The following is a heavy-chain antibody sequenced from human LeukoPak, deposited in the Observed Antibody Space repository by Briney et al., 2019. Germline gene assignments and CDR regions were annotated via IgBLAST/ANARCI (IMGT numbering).Heavy chain of an antibody. V-gene: IGHV4-59*12. CDR2: IYFTGST. Sequence: SETLSLTCTVSGGSISSYYWSWIRQPPGKGLEWIGYIYFTGSTNYNPSLKSRVTMSVDTSNNQFSLKLSSVTVADTAVYYCARRYCTDGVCYLVSWGQGTLVTVSS. CDR1: GGSISSYY. D-gene: IGHD2-8*01. J-gene: IGHJ5*02. CDR3: ARRYCTDGVCYLVS.